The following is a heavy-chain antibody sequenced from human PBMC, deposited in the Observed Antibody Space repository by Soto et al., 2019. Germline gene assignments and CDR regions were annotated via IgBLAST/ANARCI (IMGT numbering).Heavy chain of an antibody. J-gene: IGHJ6*02. CDR2: ISYDGSNK. CDR3: ARGEDIVVVPAPAGYYYGMYV. CDR1: GFTFSSYA. V-gene: IGHV3-30-3*01. Sequence: GGSLRLSCAASGFTFSSYAMHWVRQAPGKGLEWVAVISYDGSNKYYADSVKGRFTISRDNSKNTLYLQMNSLRAEDTAVYYCARGEDIVVVPAPAGYYYGMYVWGQGTTVTVSS. D-gene: IGHD2-2*01.